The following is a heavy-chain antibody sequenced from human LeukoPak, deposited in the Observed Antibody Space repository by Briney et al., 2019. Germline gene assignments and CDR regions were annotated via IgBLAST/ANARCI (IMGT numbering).Heavy chain of an antibody. CDR3: ATDLKRFGWELSEISAFDI. CDR1: GYTLTELS. J-gene: IGHJ3*02. V-gene: IGHV1-24*01. D-gene: IGHD1-26*01. Sequence: GASVKDSCKVSGYTLTELSMHWVRQAPGKGLEGMGGFDPEGGETIYAQKFQGRVTMTEDTSTDTAYMELSSLRSEDTAVYYCATDLKRFGWELSEISAFDIWGQGTMVTVSS. CDR2: FDPEGGET.